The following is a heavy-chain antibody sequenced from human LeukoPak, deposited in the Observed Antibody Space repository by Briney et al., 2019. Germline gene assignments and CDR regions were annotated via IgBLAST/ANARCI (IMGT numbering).Heavy chain of an antibody. Sequence: SETLSLTCTVSGDSISTSGYHWSWIRQHPGTGLEWIAYIHYIGNTYYNPSLESRVTMSVDTSSNQFSLNVASVTAADTAVYYCARVRDDYFFDYWGQGILVTVSS. CDR2: IHYIGNT. J-gene: IGHJ4*02. D-gene: IGHD3-3*01. V-gene: IGHV4-31*03. CDR3: ARVRDDYFFDY. CDR1: GDSISTSGYH.